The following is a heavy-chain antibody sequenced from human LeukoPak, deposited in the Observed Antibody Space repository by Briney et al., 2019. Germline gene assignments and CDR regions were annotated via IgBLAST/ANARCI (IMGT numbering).Heavy chain of an antibody. Sequence: GRSLRLSCAASGFTFSSYGMHWVRQAPGKGLEWVAVIWYDGSNKYYADSVKGRLTISRDNSKNTLYLQMNSLRAEDTAVYYCARDPYGDYTFDYWGQGTLVTVSS. CDR2: IWYDGSNK. J-gene: IGHJ4*02. V-gene: IGHV3-33*01. CDR3: ARDPYGDYTFDY. CDR1: GFTFSSYG. D-gene: IGHD4-17*01.